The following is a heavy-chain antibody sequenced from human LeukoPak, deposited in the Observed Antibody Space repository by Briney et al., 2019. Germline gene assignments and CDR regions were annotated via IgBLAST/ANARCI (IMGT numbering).Heavy chain of an antibody. CDR2: INHSGST. CDR1: GGSISSYY. V-gene: IGHV4-34*01. J-gene: IGHJ4*02. D-gene: IGHD2-2*01. Sequence: SETLSLTCTVSGGSISSYYWSWIRQPPGKGLEWIGEINHSGSTNYNPSLKSRVTISVDTSKNQFSLKLSSVTAADTAVYYCARGSKRQRYCSSTSCRRPYFDYWGQGTLVTVSS. CDR3: ARGSKRQRYCSSTSCRRPYFDY.